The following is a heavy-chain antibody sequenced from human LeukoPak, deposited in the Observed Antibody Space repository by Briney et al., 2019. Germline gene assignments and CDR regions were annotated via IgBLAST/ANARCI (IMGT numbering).Heavy chain of an antibody. Sequence: ASVKVSCKASGYTFTSYGISWVRQAPGQGLEWMGWISAYNGNTNYAQKLQGRVTITTDKSTSTAYMELSSLRSEDTAVYYCARLECSGGSCYDGTTDYWGQGTLVTVSS. J-gene: IGHJ4*02. CDR2: ISAYNGNT. D-gene: IGHD2-15*01. V-gene: IGHV1-18*01. CDR1: GYTFTSYG. CDR3: ARLECSGGSCYDGTTDY.